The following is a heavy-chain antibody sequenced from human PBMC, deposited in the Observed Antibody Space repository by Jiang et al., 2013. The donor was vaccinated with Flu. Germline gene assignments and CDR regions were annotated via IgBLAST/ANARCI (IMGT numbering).Heavy chain of an antibody. V-gene: IGHV5-51*01. D-gene: IGHD6-6*01. Sequence: GAEVKKPGESLKISCKGSGYSFISYWIAWVRQMPGKGLEWMGIIYPADSDTKYSPSFQGQVTISADKSINTAYLQWSSLKASDTAMYYCARQRFEYSSSEGFDPWGQGTLVTVSS. CDR3: ARQRFEYSSSEGFDP. CDR1: GYSFISYW. J-gene: IGHJ5*02. CDR2: IYPADSDT.